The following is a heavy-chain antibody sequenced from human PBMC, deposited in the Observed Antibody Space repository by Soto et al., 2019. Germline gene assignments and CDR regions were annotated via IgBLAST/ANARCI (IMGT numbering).Heavy chain of an antibody. CDR1: GFTFSSYA. J-gene: IGHJ4*02. V-gene: IGHV3-23*01. CDR2: ISGSGGST. D-gene: IGHD6-13*01. CDR3: ATYSSSWLPYFDY. Sequence: GESLKISCAASGFTFSSYAMSWVRQAPGKGLEWVSAISGSGGSTYYADSVKGRFTISRDNSKNTLYLQMNSLRAEDTAVYYCATYSSSWLPYFDYWGQGTLVTVSS.